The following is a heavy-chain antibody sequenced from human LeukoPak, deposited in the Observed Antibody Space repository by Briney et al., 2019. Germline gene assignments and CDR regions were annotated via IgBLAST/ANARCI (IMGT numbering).Heavy chain of an antibody. CDR2: IYYSGST. Sequence: SETLSLTCTVSGGSISSGDYYWSWIRQPPGKGLEWIGYIYYSGSTYYNPSLKSRVTISVDTSKNQFSLNLSSVTAADTAVYYCARGQWELPKLDYWGQGTLVTVSS. D-gene: IGHD1-26*01. V-gene: IGHV4-30-4*08. CDR1: GGSISSGDYY. J-gene: IGHJ4*02. CDR3: ARGQWELPKLDY.